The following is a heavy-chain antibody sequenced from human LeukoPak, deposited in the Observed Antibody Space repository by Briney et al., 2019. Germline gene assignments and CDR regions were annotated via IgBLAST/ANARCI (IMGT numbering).Heavy chain of an antibody. CDR2: ISGSGGRT. D-gene: IGHD6-13*01. Sequence: GSLRLSCAASGFIFSNYWMHWVRQAPGKGLEWVSAISGSGGRTYYGDSVRGRFTISRDNSKNTLYLQMNSLRADDTAVYYCARDARGAAAADDAFDLWGQGTVVTVSS. J-gene: IGHJ3*01. CDR3: ARDARGAAAADDAFDL. CDR1: GFIFSNYW. V-gene: IGHV3-23*01.